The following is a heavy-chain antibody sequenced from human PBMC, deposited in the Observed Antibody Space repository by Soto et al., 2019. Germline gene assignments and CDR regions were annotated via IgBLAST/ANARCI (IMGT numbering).Heavy chain of an antibody. D-gene: IGHD6-6*01. CDR1: GGSISSSNW. J-gene: IGHJ4*02. Sequence: SETLSLTCAVSGGSISSSNWWSWVRQPPGKGLEWIGEIYQSGSTNYNPSLKSRVTISVDKSKNQFSLKLSSVTAADTAMYYCARGTFLGSEAARFLDYWGQVTLVTVSS. CDR3: ARGTFLGSEAARFLDY. CDR2: IYQSGST. V-gene: IGHV4-4*02.